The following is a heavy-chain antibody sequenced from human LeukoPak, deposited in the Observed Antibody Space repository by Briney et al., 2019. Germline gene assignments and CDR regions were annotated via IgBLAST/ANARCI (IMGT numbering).Heavy chain of an antibody. D-gene: IGHD3-10*01. CDR3: ARDARGAFDI. Sequence: GGSLRLLCTASGFIFPDYYASWIRQASGKGLEWVSNISPSGPTIIYADSVKGRFTISRNNAKNSLYLQMNSLRAEGTAMYHCARDARGAFDIWGQGTMVSVSS. J-gene: IGHJ3*02. V-gene: IGHV3-11*01. CDR1: GFIFPDYY. CDR2: ISPSGPTI.